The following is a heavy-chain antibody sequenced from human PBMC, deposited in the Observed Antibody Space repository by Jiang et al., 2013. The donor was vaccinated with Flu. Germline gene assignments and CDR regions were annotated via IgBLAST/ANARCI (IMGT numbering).Heavy chain of an antibody. CDR2: SSSGSTI. Sequence: SSSGSTIYYADSVKGRFTISRDNAKNSLYLQMNSLRAEDTAVYYCARDSLRYGGNSRVDYWGQGTLVTVSS. J-gene: IGHJ4*02. V-gene: IGHV3-11*01. D-gene: IGHD4-23*01. CDR3: ARDSLRYGGNSRVDY.